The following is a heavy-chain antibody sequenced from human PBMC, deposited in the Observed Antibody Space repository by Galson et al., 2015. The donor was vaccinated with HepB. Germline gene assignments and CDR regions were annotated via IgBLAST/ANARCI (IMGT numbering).Heavy chain of an antibody. CDR3: ATGLIYGYEY. V-gene: IGHV3-74*01. D-gene: IGHD5/OR15-5a*01. J-gene: IGHJ4*02. CDR1: GLTFNNYW. Sequence: SLRLSCAASGLTFNNYWMHWVRQAPGKGLVWISLIKSDGSSTNYADSVKGRFTISRDNAKNTVSLQMNSLRAEDTAVYYCATGLIYGYEYWGQGTLVTVSS. CDR2: IKSDGSST.